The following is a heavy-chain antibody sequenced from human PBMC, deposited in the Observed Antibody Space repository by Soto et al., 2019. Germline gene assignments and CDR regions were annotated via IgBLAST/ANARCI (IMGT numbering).Heavy chain of an antibody. Sequence: GGSLRLSCTASGFIFADYGLNWVRQAPGKGLQWVSSINWNGGKKDYADSVKGRFTISRDDAKNSLYLQMDSLRAEDTALYFCARSGGSVATTHIDYWGRGTQVTVSS. V-gene: IGHV3-20*04. CDR1: GFIFADYG. CDR2: INWNGGKK. CDR3: ARSGGSVATTHIDY. D-gene: IGHD5-12*01. J-gene: IGHJ4*02.